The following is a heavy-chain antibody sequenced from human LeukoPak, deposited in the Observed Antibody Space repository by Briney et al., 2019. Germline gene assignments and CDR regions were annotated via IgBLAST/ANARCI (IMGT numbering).Heavy chain of an antibody. J-gene: IGHJ3*02. D-gene: IGHD3-22*01. CDR3: ARRAMIVVVSQPSDAFDI. Sequence: SLTLSLTCTVSGDPISSGDYYWSWIRQPPGKGLEWIGYIYYSGSTYYNPSLKSRVTISVDTSKSQFSLKLSSVTPADPAVLFCARRAMIVVVSQPSDAFDIWGQGTMVTVSS. CDR1: GDPISSGDYY. CDR2: IYYSGST. V-gene: IGHV4-30-4*01.